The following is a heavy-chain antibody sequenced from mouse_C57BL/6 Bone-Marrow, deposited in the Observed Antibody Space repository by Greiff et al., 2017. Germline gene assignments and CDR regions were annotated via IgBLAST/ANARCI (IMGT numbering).Heavy chain of an antibody. CDR1: GYTFTDYY. Sequence: VQLVKSGAELVRPGASVKLSCKASGYTFTDYYINWVKQRPGQGLEWIARIYPGSGNTYYNEKFKGKATLTAENSSSTAYMQLSSLTSEDSAVYFCARDYGSSYVEGAMDYWGQGTSVTVSS. CDR2: IYPGSGNT. CDR3: ARDYGSSYVEGAMDY. D-gene: IGHD1-1*01. V-gene: IGHV1-76*01. J-gene: IGHJ4*01.